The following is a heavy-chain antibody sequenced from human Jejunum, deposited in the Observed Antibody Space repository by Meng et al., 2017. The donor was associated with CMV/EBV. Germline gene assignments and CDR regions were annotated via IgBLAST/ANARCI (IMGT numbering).Heavy chain of an antibody. CDR2: ISSSDISK. J-gene: IGHJ4*02. D-gene: IGHD3-22*01. CDR3: AKVSYYDRSGYYVADYFEY. Sequence: SNYALRWVRQAPGKGLEWVAGISSSDISKYYADSVRGRFTISRDNSKNTVYLQMNSLRDEDTAVYYCAKVSYYDRSGYYVADYFEYWGQGTLVTVSS. CDR1: SNYA. V-gene: IGHV3-23*01.